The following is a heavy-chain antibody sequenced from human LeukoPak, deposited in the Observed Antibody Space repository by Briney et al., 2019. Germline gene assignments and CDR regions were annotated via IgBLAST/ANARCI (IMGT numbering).Heavy chain of an antibody. CDR3: AKTLDGFWPQFDF. Sequence: PGGSLRLSCAASGFPLHDHDMYWVRQTPGNGLEWVALISHGGGKEHYAESVKGRFTISRDNSRNTVYLQMSSLRSDDTAINYCAKTLDGFWPQFDFWGQGTLLTVSS. V-gene: IGHV3-30*18. CDR1: GFPLHDHD. J-gene: IGHJ4*02. CDR2: ISHGGGKE. D-gene: IGHD5-24*01.